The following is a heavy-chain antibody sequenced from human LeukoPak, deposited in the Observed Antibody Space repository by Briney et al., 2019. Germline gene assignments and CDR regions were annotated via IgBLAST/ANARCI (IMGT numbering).Heavy chain of an antibody. CDR2: ISDSGNNA. Sequence: GGSLRLSCAASGFTFSSYAMSWVRQAPGKGLEWVSSISDSGNNAYYADSVKGRFTISRDNSKNTLSLQMNSLRAEDTAVYYCAKGAGGSDIVMILFDYWGQGTLVTVSS. D-gene: IGHD5-12*01. J-gene: IGHJ4*02. CDR3: AKGAGGSDIVMILFDY. CDR1: GFTFSSYA. V-gene: IGHV3-23*01.